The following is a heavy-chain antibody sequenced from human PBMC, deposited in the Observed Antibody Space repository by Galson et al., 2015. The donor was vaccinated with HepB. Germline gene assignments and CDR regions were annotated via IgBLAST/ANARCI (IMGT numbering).Heavy chain of an antibody. Sequence: SVKVSCKASGSTFTGYYIHWVRQAPAQGLEWMGWINPNSGGTNYGQKFQGRVTMTRDTSISTAYMELSRLRSDDTAVYYCARVPVEGTAVGSSPDPLKYWGQGTLVTVSS. CDR2: INPNSGGT. V-gene: IGHV1-2*02. CDR1: GSTFTGYY. J-gene: IGHJ4*02. CDR3: ARVPVEGTAVGSSPDPLKY. D-gene: IGHD5-18*01.